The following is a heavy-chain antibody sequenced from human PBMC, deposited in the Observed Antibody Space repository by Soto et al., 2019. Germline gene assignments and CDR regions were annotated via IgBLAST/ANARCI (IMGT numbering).Heavy chain of an antibody. CDR3: ARGTREHQLLSRSDAFDI. CDR1: GYTFTSYY. J-gene: IGHJ3*02. Sequence: ASVKVSCKASGYTFTSYYMHWVRQAPGQGLEWMGIINPSGGSTSYAQKFQGRVTMTRDTSTSTVYMELSSLRSEDTAVYYCARGTREHQLLSRSDAFDIWGQGTMVTVSS. D-gene: IGHD2-2*01. CDR2: INPSGGST. V-gene: IGHV1-46*03.